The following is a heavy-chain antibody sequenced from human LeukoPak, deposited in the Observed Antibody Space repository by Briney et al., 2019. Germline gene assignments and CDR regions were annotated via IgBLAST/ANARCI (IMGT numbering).Heavy chain of an antibody. J-gene: IGHJ4*02. Sequence: GGSLRLSCAASGFTFSSYAMSWVRQAPGKGLEWVSAISGSGGSAYYADSVKGRFTISRDNSKNTLYLQMNSLRAEDTAVYYCARGVAAAGAYFDYWGKGPLVTVSS. D-gene: IGHD6-13*01. CDR3: ARGVAAAGAYFDY. CDR2: ISGSGGSA. CDR1: GFTFSSYA. V-gene: IGHV3-23*01.